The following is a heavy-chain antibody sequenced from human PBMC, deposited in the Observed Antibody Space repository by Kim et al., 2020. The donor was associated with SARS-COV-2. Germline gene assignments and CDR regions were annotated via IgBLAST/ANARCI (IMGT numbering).Heavy chain of an antibody. V-gene: IGHV1-8*01. J-gene: IGHJ4*02. CDR3: ARAPGDFWSGYYTSTGFDY. Sequence: ASVKVSCKASGYTFTSYDINWVRQATGQGLEWMGWMNPNSGNTGYAQKFQGRVTMTRNTSISTAYMELSSLRSEDTAVYYCARAPGDFWSGYYTSTGFDYWGQGTLVTVSS. D-gene: IGHD3-3*01. CDR1: GYTFTSYD. CDR2: MNPNSGNT.